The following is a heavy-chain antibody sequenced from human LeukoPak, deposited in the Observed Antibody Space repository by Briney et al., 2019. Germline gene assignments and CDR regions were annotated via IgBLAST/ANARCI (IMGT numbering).Heavy chain of an antibody. CDR1: GFTFNTYT. D-gene: IGHD1-20*01. CDR2: ISGSSGII. CDR3: ARRRYNWNAIDY. J-gene: IGHJ4*02. Sequence: GGSLRLSCAASGFTFNTYTMNWVHQAPGKGLEWVSYISGSSGIIDYADSVRGRFTISRDNAKNSLYLQMNSLRAEDTAVYYCARRRYNWNAIDYWGQGTLVTVSS. V-gene: IGHV3-48*01.